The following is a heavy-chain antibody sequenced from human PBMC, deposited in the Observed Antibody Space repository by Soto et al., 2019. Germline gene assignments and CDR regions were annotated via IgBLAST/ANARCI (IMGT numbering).Heavy chain of an antibody. J-gene: IGHJ4*02. V-gene: IGHV3-33*01. CDR3: ARDNRYFDY. CDR1: GFTFSSYG. CDR2: IWYDGSNK. Sequence: PGGSLRLSCAAAGFTFSSYGMHWVRQAPGKGLEWVAVIWYDGSNKYYADSVKGRFTISRDNSKNTLYLQMNSLRAEDTAVYYCARDNRYFDYWGQGTLVTSPQ.